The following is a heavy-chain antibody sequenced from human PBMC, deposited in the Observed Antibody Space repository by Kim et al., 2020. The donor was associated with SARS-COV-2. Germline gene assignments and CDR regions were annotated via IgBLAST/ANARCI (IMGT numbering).Heavy chain of an antibody. D-gene: IGHD5-12*01. CDR2: IFPGDSDT. J-gene: IGHJ4*02. CDR3: GRCGYSGYEVDY. CDR1: GYSFTNYW. V-gene: IGHV5-51*01. Sequence: GESLKISCKGSGYSFTNYWIGWVRQMPGKGLEWMGIIFPGDSDTRYSPSFQGQVTMSADKSISTAYVQRSSLKASDTATYYCGRCGYSGYEVDYWGQGTLVTVSS.